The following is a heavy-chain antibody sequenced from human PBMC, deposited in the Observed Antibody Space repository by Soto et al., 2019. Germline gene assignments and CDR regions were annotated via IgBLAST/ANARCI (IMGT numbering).Heavy chain of an antibody. D-gene: IGHD3-10*01. CDR2: ISAYNGNT. CDR1: GYTFTSYG. J-gene: IGHJ4*02. V-gene: IGHV1-18*04. Sequence: QVQLVQSGAEVKKPGASVKVSCKASGYTFTSYGISWVRQAPGQGLEWMGWISAYNGNTNYAQKLQGRVTMTTDTSTSTADMELRSLRSDDTAVYYCARLYYYGSGSYYPFDYWGQGTLVTVSS. CDR3: ARLYYYGSGSYYPFDY.